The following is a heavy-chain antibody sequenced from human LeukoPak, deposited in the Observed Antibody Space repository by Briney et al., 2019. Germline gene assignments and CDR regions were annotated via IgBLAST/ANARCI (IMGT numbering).Heavy chain of an antibody. Sequence: GGSLRLSCAASGFTFSTYSMNWVRQAPGKGLEWVSYISSSSDTIYYADSVKGRFTISRDNAKNSLYLQMNSLRDDDTAVYYCAKGYPDSSGYPEWWGQGTLVTVSS. CDR1: GFTFSTYS. J-gene: IGHJ4*02. CDR2: ISSSSDTI. D-gene: IGHD3-22*01. CDR3: AKGYPDSSGYPEW. V-gene: IGHV3-48*02.